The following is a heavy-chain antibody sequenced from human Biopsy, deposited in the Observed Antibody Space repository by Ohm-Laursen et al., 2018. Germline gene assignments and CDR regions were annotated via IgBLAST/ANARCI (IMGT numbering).Heavy chain of an antibody. V-gene: IGHV1-69*04. CDR1: GGTFTNYG. CDR2: IIPILHVP. J-gene: IGHJ4*02. CDR3: ASLEDRTFDK. Sequence: ASVKVSCKAPGGTFTNYGVSWVRQAPGQGLEWMGRIIPILHVPTYAQSFQGRVTISADKSTSTAYMELSGLRSEDTAVYYCASLEDRTFDKWGQGTLVTVSS.